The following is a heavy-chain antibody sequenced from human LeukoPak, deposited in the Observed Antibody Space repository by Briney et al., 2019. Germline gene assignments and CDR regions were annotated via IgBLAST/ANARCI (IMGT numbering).Heavy chain of an antibody. V-gene: IGHV4-4*07. D-gene: IGHD3-9*01. J-gene: IGHJ4*02. Sequence: PSETLSLTCTVSGGSISSYYWSWIRQPAGKGLEWIGRIYTSGSTYYNPSLKSRVTISVDTSKNQFSLKLSSVTAADTAVYYCARLGGYDILTGRRIDYWGQGTLVTVSS. CDR1: GGSISSYY. CDR2: IYTSGST. CDR3: ARLGGYDILTGRRIDY.